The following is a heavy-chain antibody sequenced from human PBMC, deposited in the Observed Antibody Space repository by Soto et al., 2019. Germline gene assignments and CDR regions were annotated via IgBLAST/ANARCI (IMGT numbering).Heavy chain of an antibody. J-gene: IGHJ4*02. CDR3: AKEDTSSGSLDY. V-gene: IGHV3-23*01. Sequence: PGGSLRLSCAASGFAFGENAMSWVRQAPGKGLEWVSGISDSGATTYYADSVRGRFTISRDNSKNTLYLQMKSLRAEDSASYYCAKEDTSSGSLDYSGQGALVTVSS. CDR1: GFAFGENA. CDR2: ISDSGATT. D-gene: IGHD6-19*01.